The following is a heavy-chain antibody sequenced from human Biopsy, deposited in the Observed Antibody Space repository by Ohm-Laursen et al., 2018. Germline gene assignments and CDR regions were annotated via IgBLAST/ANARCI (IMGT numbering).Heavy chain of an antibody. CDR3: ARATNSTGWPYYYFYGMDV. Sequence: SETLSLTCAVSGESFNGYYWSWIRQTPGKGLEWIGEINHSGSTNYNPSLKSRVTISVDTPKNQFSLRLNSVTAADTAVYYCARATNSTGWPYYYFYGMDVWGQGTTVTVSS. J-gene: IGHJ6*02. CDR1: GESFNGYY. D-gene: IGHD2/OR15-2a*01. V-gene: IGHV4-34*01. CDR2: INHSGST.